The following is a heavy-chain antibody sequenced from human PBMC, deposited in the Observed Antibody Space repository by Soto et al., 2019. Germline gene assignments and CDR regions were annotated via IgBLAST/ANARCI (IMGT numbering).Heavy chain of an antibody. D-gene: IGHD1-26*01. V-gene: IGHV3-23*01. J-gene: IGHJ4*02. Sequence: LRLSCTASGFSFSSYALSWVRQAPGKGLEWVSTISGSDGKTYYADSVKGRFSISRDTSKTTLYLEMTSLRVEDTAVYYCARWSLLDYWGQGTRVTVSS. CDR1: GFSFSSYA. CDR2: ISGSDGKT. CDR3: ARWSLLDY.